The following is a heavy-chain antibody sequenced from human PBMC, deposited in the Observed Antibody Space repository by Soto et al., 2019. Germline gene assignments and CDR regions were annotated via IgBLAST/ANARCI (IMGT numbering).Heavy chain of an antibody. D-gene: IGHD6-13*01. CDR3: ARVPEYSSSWPLRNNWFDP. CDR1: GFTFDDYA. J-gene: IGHJ5*02. CDR2: ISWNSGSI. V-gene: IGHV3-9*01. Sequence: GGSLRLSCAASGFTFDDYAMHWVRQAPGKGLEWVSGISWNSGSIGYADSVKGRFTISRDNAKNSLYLQMNSLRAEDTALYYYARVPEYSSSWPLRNNWFDPWGQGTLVTVSS.